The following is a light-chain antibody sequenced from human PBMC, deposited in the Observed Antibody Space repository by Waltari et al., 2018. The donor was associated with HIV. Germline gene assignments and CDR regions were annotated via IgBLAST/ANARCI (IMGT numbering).Light chain of an antibody. Sequence: AARPTQSPSTFSASTEDRRSITRRSSQGISSYLAWYQQKPGTAPKLLIYAASILQSGVPSRFSASGSGTNFTLTINCLQSEDLATYYCQQYYNFPRTFGQGTKVEL. CDR2: AAS. CDR3: QQYYNFPRT. V-gene: IGKV1-8*01. J-gene: IGKJ1*01. CDR1: QGISSY.